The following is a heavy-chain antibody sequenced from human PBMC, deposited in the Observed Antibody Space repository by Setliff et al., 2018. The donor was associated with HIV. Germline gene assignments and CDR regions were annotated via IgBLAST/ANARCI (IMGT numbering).Heavy chain of an antibody. CDR1: GGSGSSADYY. D-gene: IGHD2-8*01. Sequence: SETLSLTCTVSGGSGSSADYYWAWIRQHPGRGLEWIGYIHYSGTTYYNPSLESRVTISVDTSNNQFSLNLHSVTAADTALYYCARSPRSCTTDVCYPYFDSWGQGTLVTVSS. CDR3: ARSPRSCTTDVCYPYFDS. CDR2: IHYSGTT. J-gene: IGHJ4*02. V-gene: IGHV4-31*03.